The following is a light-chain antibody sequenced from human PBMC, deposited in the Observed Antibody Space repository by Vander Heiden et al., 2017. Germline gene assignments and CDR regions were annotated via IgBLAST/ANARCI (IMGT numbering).Light chain of an antibody. J-gene: IGKJ1*01. CDR2: LGS. Sequence: DTVMTQSPLSLPVTPGESATIACRCGQSLVHSNGYNYLDWYLQKPGQSPQLLIYLGSNRASGVPDRFSGSGSGTDFTLKISRVEAEDVGVYYCMQALQTPWTFGQGTKVEIK. V-gene: IGKV2-28*01. CDR3: MQALQTPWT. CDR1: QSLVHSNGYNY.